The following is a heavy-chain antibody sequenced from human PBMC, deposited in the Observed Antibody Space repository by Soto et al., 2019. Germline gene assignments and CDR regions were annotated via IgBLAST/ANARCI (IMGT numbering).Heavy chain of an antibody. J-gene: IGHJ4*02. Sequence: QVHLVQSGAEARKPGASVNVSCMASGFSLNTYVGHWVRQAPGQGLEWMGWVNAASGNTQTSQKFQGRLTLTRDKSANTAYMELSNLRTEDTAVYFCARRPLLESHFDYWGQGTLVAVSS. CDR3: ARRPLLESHFDY. CDR2: VNAASGNT. V-gene: IGHV1-3*01. CDR1: GFSLNTYV.